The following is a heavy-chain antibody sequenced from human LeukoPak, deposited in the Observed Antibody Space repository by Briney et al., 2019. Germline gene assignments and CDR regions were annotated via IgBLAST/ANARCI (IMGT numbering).Heavy chain of an antibody. CDR3: ARARYGPLRFLEWTWDY. D-gene: IGHD3-3*01. V-gene: IGHV1-69*01. CDR2: IIPIFGTA. J-gene: IGHJ4*02. CDR1: GGTFSSYA. Sequence: VASVTVSCKASGGTFSSYAISWVRQAPGQGLEWMGGIIPIFGTANYAQKFQGRVTITADESTSTAYMELSSLRSEDTAVYYCARARYGPLRFLEWTWDYWGQGTLVTVSS.